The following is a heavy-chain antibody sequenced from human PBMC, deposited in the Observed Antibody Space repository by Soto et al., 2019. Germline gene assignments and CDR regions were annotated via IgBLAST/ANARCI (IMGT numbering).Heavy chain of an antibody. J-gene: IGHJ6*02. D-gene: IGHD4-17*01. CDR2: IAFDGGSK. Sequence: GGSLRLSCTASGFPFSSYTMHWLRRAPGKGLEWVGIIAFDGGSKYYADWFKGRIVISTDNSKDSLFLQMDTLIPDYTAIYYCARDTVTSLTPYQGFYYYGMDVWGQGTTVTVSS. V-gene: IGHV3-30*09. CDR1: GFPFSSYT. CDR3: ARDTVTSLTPYQGFYYYGMDV.